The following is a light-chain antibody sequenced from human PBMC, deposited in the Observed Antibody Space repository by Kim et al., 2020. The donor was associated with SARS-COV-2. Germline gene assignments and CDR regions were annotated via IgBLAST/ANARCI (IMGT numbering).Light chain of an antibody. J-gene: IGLJ2*01. CDR1: NSGSRS. CDR2: YDT. Sequence: VAPGKTARITCGGNNSGSRSVHWYQQKPGQAPVLVIYYDTDRPSGIPERFSGSNSGNTATLTISRVEAGDEADYYCQVWDSSSAVVFGGGTKLTVL. V-gene: IGLV3-21*04. CDR3: QVWDSSSAVV.